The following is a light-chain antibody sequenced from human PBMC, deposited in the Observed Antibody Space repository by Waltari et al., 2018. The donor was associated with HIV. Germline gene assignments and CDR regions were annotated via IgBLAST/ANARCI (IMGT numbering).Light chain of an antibody. J-gene: IGLJ3*02. Sequence: QLVVSQSPSASASLGASVKLTCTLSRGHSNYAIAWHQQQPDKGTRHLLKVNSAGSHTKGDGIPDRCSGSNSGSERYLTISSLHSEDDADYYCQTWGTGTRVFGGGTKLTVL. CDR2: VNSAGSH. V-gene: IGLV4-69*01. CDR3: QTWGTGTRV. CDR1: RGHSNYA.